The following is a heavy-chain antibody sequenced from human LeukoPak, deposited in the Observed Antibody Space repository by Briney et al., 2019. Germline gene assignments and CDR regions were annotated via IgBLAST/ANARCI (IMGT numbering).Heavy chain of an antibody. CDR3: ATAAVRGVIITKYYFDD. CDR2: INPISGST. D-gene: IGHD3-10*01. J-gene: IGHJ4*02. Sequence: ASVKVSCKASGYTFTGYIMKWVRQAPGQGLEWMGWINPISGSTKFAQKVQGRGTIPRAASISPNHVGVSRLRSDHTAVYYCATAAVRGVIITKYYFDDWGQ. V-gene: IGHV1-2*02. CDR1: GYTFTGYI.